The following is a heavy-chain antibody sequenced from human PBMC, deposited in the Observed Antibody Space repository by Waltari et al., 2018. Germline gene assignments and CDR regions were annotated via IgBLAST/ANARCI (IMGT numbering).Heavy chain of an antibody. V-gene: IGHV4-39*01. CDR2: IYYSGRT. CDR3: ARRWAYWGGYFDY. CDR1: GGSIRSSLYY. Sequence: QLQLQESGPGLVKPSETLSLTCTVSGGSIRSSLYYWGWLRQPPGKGLEWIGSIYYSGRTYYNPSLKRRVTISVDTSKNQFSLKLSSVTAADTAVYYCARRWAYWGGYFDYWGQGTLVTVSS. D-gene: IGHD2-8*02. J-gene: IGHJ4*02.